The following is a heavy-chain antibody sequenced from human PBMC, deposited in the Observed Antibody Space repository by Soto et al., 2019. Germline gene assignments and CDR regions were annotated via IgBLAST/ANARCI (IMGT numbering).Heavy chain of an antibody. CDR1: GGSISSYY. CDR3: ARSWIAAAGTRIHWFDP. D-gene: IGHD6-13*01. CDR2: IYYSGST. J-gene: IGHJ5*02. Sequence: SETLSLTCTVSGGSISSYYWSWIRQPPGKGLEWIGHIYYSGSTNYNPSLKSRVTISVDTSKNQFSLKLSSVTAADTAVYYCARSWIAAAGTRIHWFDPWGQGTLVTVSS. V-gene: IGHV4-59*01.